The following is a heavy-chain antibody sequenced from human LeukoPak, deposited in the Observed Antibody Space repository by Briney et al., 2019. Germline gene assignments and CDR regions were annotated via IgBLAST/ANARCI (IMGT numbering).Heavy chain of an antibody. J-gene: IGHJ4*02. CDR1: GGSFSGYY. V-gene: IGHV4-34*01. CDR3: ARWGLGSSWDVFDY. Sequence: SETLSPTCAVYGGSFSGYYWNWIRQPPGKGLEWIGEINHSGSTNYNPSLKSRVTISIDTSKNQFSLKLSSVTAADTAVYYCARWGLGSSWDVFDYWGQGTLVTVPS. CDR2: INHSGST. D-gene: IGHD6-13*01.